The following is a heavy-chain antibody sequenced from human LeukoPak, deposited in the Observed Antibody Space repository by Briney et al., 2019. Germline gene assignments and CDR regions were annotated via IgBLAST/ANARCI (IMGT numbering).Heavy chain of an antibody. Sequence: ASVKVSCKASGGTFSSYAISWVRQAPGQGLECMGWISAYNGNTNYAQKFQGRVTMTRDTSISTAYTELSRLRSDDTAVYYCARYLIQRGSEAFDIWGQGTMVTVSS. V-gene: IGHV1-18*01. CDR2: ISAYNGNT. CDR1: GGTFSSYA. D-gene: IGHD3-10*01. J-gene: IGHJ3*02. CDR3: ARYLIQRGSEAFDI.